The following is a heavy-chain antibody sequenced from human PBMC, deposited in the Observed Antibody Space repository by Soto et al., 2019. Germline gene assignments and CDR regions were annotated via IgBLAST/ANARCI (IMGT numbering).Heavy chain of an antibody. J-gene: IGHJ4*02. D-gene: IGHD3-10*01. CDR3: ATYYYGSGSSY. Sequence: SETLSLTCTVSGGSISSYYWSWIRQPPGKGLEWIGYIYYSGSTNYNPSLKSRVTISVDTSKNQFSLKLSSVTAADTAVYYCATYYYGSGSSYWGQGTLVTVSS. CDR1: GGSISSYY. CDR2: IYYSGST. V-gene: IGHV4-59*01.